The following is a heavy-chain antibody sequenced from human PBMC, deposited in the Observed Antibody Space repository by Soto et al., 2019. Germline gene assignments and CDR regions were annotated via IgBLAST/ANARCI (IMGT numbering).Heavy chain of an antibody. J-gene: IGHJ3*02. Sequence: ASVKVSCKASGYTFTSYYMHWVRQDPGQGLEWMGIINPSGGSTSYAQKFQGRVTMTRDTSTSTVYMELSSLRSEDTAVYYCARSHYYDSSGVSGAFDIWGQGTMVTVSS. D-gene: IGHD3-22*01. V-gene: IGHV1-46*01. CDR3: ARSHYYDSSGVSGAFDI. CDR2: INPSGGST. CDR1: GYTFTSYY.